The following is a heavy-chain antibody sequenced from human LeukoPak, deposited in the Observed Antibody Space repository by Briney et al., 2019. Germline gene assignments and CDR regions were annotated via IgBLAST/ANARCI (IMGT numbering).Heavy chain of an antibody. CDR2: IYYSGST. D-gene: IGHD6-13*01. V-gene: IGHV4-59*01. CDR3: ARDSTAGTVDY. J-gene: IGHJ4*02. Sequence: SETLSLTCTVSGGSISSYYWSWIRQPPGKGLEWIGYIYYSGSTNYNPSLKRRVTISVDTSKNQFSLKLSSVTAADTAVYYCARDSTAGTVDYWGQGTLVTVSS. CDR1: GGSISSYY.